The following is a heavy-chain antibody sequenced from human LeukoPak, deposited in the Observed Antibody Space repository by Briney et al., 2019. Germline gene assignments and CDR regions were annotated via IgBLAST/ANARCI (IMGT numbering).Heavy chain of an antibody. CDR1: GYTFTSYY. V-gene: IGHV1-2*06. CDR2: INPNSGGT. Sequence: ASVKVSCKASGYTFTSYYMHWVRQAPGQGLEWMGRINPNSGGTNYAQKFQGRVTMTRDTSISTAYMELSRLRSDDTAVYYCARRGRHDYGDFSFDYWGQGTLVTVSS. CDR3: ARRGRHDYGDFSFDY. D-gene: IGHD4-17*01. J-gene: IGHJ4*02.